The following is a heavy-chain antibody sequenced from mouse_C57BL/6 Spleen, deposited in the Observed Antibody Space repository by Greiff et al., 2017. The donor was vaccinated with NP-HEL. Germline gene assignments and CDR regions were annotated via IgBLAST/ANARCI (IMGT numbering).Heavy chain of an antibody. Sequence: EVMLVESGGDLVKPGGSLKLSCAASGFTFSSYGMSWVRQTPDKRLEWVATISSGGSYTYYPDSVKGRFTISRDNAKNTLYLQMSSLKSEDTAMYYCARHPSTLFDYWGQGTTLTVSS. CDR3: ARHPSTLFDY. J-gene: IGHJ2*01. D-gene: IGHD6-1*01. CDR1: GFTFSSYG. CDR2: ISSGGSYT. V-gene: IGHV5-6*02.